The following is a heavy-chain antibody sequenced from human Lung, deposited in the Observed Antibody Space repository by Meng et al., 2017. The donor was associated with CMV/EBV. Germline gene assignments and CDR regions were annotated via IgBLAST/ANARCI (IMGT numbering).Heavy chain of an antibody. CDR2: IYYSGLT. CDR3: ARVWANGEGWFDP. CDR1: CGYIRSSRYD. D-gene: IGHD2-8*01. V-gene: IGHV4-39*07. J-gene: IGHJ5*02. Sequence: LRESCPGLCRSPETLSLTCTVSCGYIRSSRYDWGWIRQPPGKGLEWIGNIYYSGLTSYNPSLKSRVTISVDTSKNQFSLKLSSVTAADTAVFYCARVWANGEGWFDPWGQGTLVTRLL.